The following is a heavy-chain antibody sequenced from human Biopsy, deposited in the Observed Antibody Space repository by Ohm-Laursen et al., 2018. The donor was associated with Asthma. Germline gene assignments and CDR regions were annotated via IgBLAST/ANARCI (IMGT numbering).Heavy chain of an antibody. CDR2: IYYIWSI. V-gene: IGHV4-30-4*01. D-gene: IGHD3-16*01. CDR3: ARRGGVRRYFDY. Sequence: SQTLSLICTVSGGSISSGAYYWSWVRQPPGKGLEWIGYIYYIWSIYYNPSLKSRVALSLDTSKNQFSLKLSSVSAADTAVYFCARRGGVRRYFDYWGQGALVTVSS. J-gene: IGHJ4*02. CDR1: GGSISSGAYY.